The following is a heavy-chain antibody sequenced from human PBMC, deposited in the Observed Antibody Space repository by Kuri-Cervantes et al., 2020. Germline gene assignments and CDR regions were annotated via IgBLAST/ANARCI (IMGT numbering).Heavy chain of an antibody. CDR3: AKATGYSSSWPFDY. J-gene: IGHJ4*02. Sequence: GESLKISCAASGFTFSSYAMSWVRQAPGKGLEWVSAISGSGGSTYYADSVKGRFTISRDNSKNTLYLQMNSLRAEDTAVYYCAKATGYSSSWPFDYWGQGTLVTVSS. V-gene: IGHV3-23*01. D-gene: IGHD6-13*01. CDR1: GFTFSSYA. CDR2: ISGSGGST.